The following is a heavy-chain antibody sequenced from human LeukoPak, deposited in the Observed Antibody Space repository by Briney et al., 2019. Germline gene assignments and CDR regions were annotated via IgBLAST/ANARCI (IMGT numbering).Heavy chain of an antibody. CDR1: GDHITIYY. CDR3: ARTARIPDC. V-gene: IGHV4-59*08. J-gene: IGHJ4*02. CDR2: MYYTGDT. D-gene: IGHD2-21*01. Sequence: PSETLSLTCAVSGDHITIYYWSWIRQPPGKGLEYIGYMYYTGDTSYNPSLKSRVTISLDTSKNQCSLTLSSVTAADTAVYYCARTARIPDCWGQGVLVTVSA.